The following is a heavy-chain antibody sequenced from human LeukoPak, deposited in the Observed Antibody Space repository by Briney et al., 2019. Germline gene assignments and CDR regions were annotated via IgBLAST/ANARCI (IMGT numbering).Heavy chain of an antibody. D-gene: IGHD1-1*01. J-gene: IGHJ4*02. CDR2: ISGSDGST. Sequence: TGGSLRLSCAASEFTFSSYAMSWVRQAPGKGPEWVSAISGSDGSTYYADSVKGRFTISRDNSKNTLYLLMNSLRAEDTAVYYCAKRPHPGDFIPLYYFDYWGQGTLVTVSS. V-gene: IGHV3-23*01. CDR3: AKRPHPGDFIPLYYFDY. CDR1: EFTFSSYA.